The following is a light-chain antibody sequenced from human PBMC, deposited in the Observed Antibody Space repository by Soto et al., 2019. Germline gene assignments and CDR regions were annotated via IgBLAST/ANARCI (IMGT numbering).Light chain of an antibody. Sequence: EIVLTQSAGTLSLSPGERATLSCGASQSVRNSYLAWYQQKHGQAPRPLIYGASTRATGIPARFSGSGSGTEFTLTISSLQSEDFAVYYCQQYNNWPLTFGGGTKVDIK. J-gene: IGKJ4*01. CDR1: QSVRNSY. CDR2: GAS. CDR3: QQYNNWPLT. V-gene: IGKV3-15*01.